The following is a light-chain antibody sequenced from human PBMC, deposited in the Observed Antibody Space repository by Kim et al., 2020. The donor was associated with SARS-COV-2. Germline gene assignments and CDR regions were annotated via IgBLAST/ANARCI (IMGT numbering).Light chain of an antibody. CDR3: QVWDASTDVV. J-gene: IGLJ2*01. V-gene: IGLV3-9*01. CDR1: NSGREN. Sequence: VALGKTDRLACGGNNSGRENVHWYQQKPGQAPVLVIYRDTNRPSGIPERFSGSNSGNTATLTISRTQAGDEANYYCQVWDASTDVVFGGGTKLTVL. CDR2: RDT.